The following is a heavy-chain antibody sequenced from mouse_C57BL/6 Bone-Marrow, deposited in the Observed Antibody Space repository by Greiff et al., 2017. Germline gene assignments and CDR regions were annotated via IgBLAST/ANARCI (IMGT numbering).Heavy chain of an antibody. Sequence: EVKLLESGPVLVKPGASVKMSCKASGYTFTDYYMNWVKQSHGKSLEWIGVINPYNGGTSYNQKFKGKATLTVDKSSSTAYMELNSLTSEDSAVYYCARGIYYYGSSYAFYAMDYWGQGTSVTVSS. CDR1: GYTFTDYY. CDR3: ARGIYYYGSSYAFYAMDY. V-gene: IGHV1-19*01. D-gene: IGHD1-1*01. J-gene: IGHJ4*01. CDR2: INPYNGGT.